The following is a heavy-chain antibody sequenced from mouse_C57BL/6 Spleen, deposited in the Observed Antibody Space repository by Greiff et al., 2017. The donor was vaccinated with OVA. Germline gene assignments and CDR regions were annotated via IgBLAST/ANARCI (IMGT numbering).Heavy chain of an antibody. CDR1: GYSITSGYY. CDR3: AREGILYYFDY. J-gene: IGHJ2*01. CDR2: ISYDGSN. Sequence: EVQLQESGPGLVKPSQSLSLTCSVTGYSITSGYYWNWIRQFPGNKLEWMGYISYDGSNNYNPSLKNRISITRDTSKNQFFLKFNSVTTEDTATYYCAREGILYYFDYWGQGTTLTVSS. V-gene: IGHV3-6*01.